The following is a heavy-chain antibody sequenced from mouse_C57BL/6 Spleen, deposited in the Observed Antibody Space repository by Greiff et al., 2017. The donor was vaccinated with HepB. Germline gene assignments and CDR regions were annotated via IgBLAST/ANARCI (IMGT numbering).Heavy chain of an antibody. CDR3: ARDRADLLPNAMDY. Sequence: EVMLVESGGGLVKPGGSLKLSCAASGFTFSSYAMSWVRQTPEKRLEWVATISDGGSYTYYPDNVKGRFTISRDNAKNNLYLQMSHLKSEDTAMYYCARDRADLLPNAMDYWGQGTSVTVSS. CDR2: ISDGGSYT. V-gene: IGHV5-4*01. CDR1: GFTFSSYA. D-gene: IGHD2-1*01. J-gene: IGHJ4*01.